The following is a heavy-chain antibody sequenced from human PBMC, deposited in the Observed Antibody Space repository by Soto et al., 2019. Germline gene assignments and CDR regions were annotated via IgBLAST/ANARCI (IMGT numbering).Heavy chain of an antibody. J-gene: IGHJ4*02. V-gene: IGHV3-30*18. CDR3: AKERGSSSWYDY. CDR1: GYTFSRYG. CDR2: ISYDGSNK. D-gene: IGHD6-13*01. Sequence: QVQLVESGGGVVQPGRALRLSCAASGYTFSRYGMHWVRQAPGKGLEWVAVISYDGSNKYYADSVKGRFTISRDNSKNTLYLQMNSLRAEDTAVYYCAKERGSSSWYDYWGQGTLVTVSS.